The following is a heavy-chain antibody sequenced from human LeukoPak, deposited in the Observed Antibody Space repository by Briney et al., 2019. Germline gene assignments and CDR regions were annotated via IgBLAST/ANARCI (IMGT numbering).Heavy chain of an antibody. CDR3: ARALSGGNARADDY. Sequence: ASVKLSCKSSGYTFASYGINWMRHAPGPGLEWMGWSSAYNGNTNYAQNLQGKVTMTTDTSTSTAYMELGSLRSDDTAGYYLARALSGGNARADDYWGQGTLVTVSS. V-gene: IGHV1-18*01. D-gene: IGHD4-23*01. CDR1: GYTFASYG. J-gene: IGHJ4*02. CDR2: SSAYNGNT.